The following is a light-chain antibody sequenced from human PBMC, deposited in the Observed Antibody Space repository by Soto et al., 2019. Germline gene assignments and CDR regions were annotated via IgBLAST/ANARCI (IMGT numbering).Light chain of an antibody. J-gene: IGKJ1*01. Sequence: DIQMTQSPSTLSASVGDRVTITCRASQSISSWLAWYQQKPGKAPKLLIYDASSLESGVPSRFSGSGSETEFTLTISSLQPDDFATYYCQQYNSYSLFGQGTKVDIK. CDR3: QQYNSYSL. CDR1: QSISSW. CDR2: DAS. V-gene: IGKV1-5*01.